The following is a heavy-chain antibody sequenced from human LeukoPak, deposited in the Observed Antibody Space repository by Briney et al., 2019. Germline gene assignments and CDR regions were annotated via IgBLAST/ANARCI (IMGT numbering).Heavy chain of an antibody. J-gene: IGHJ1*01. Sequence: PGGSLRLSCAASGFTFSSYAMHWIRQAPGKRLEWVAVISYDGSNKYYADSVKGRFTISRDNSKNTLYLEMNSLRPEDTAVYYCTKDRVSSGWFEYFQYWGQGTLVTVSS. CDR3: TKDRVSSGWFEYFQY. CDR2: ISYDGSNK. V-gene: IGHV3-30*18. D-gene: IGHD6-19*01. CDR1: GFTFSSYA.